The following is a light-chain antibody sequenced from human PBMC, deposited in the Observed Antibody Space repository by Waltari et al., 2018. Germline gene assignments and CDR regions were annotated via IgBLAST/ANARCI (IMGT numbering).Light chain of an antibody. V-gene: IGKV4-1*01. CDR1: QSVLYSSNNKNY. CDR2: GAA. J-gene: IGKJ1*01. Sequence: DIVMTQSPDSLAVSLGERATINCKSSQSVLYSSNNKNYLAWYQQKPGQPPKLLIYGAATRESGVPDRFSGGGSGTDFTLTISSLQAEDVAVYYCQQYYSTPPTFGQGTKVEIK. CDR3: QQYYSTPPT.